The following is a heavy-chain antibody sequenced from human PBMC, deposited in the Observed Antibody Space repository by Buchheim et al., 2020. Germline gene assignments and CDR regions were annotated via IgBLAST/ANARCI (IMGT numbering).Heavy chain of an antibody. CDR2: IWYDGSNK. Sequence: QVQLVESGGGVVQPGRSLRLSCAASGFTFSSYGMHWVRQAPGKGLEWVAVIWYDGSNKYYADSVKGRFTISRDNSKNTRYLQMNSLRAEDTAVYYCARVGGYCSGGSCYSGVRDMDYWGQGTL. V-gene: IGHV3-33*01. J-gene: IGHJ4*02. CDR3: ARVGGYCSGGSCYSGVRDMDY. D-gene: IGHD2-15*01. CDR1: GFTFSSYG.